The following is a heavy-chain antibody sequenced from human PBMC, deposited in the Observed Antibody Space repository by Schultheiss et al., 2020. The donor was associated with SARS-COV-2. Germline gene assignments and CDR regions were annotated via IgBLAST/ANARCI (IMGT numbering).Heavy chain of an antibody. CDR3: ARDGVRYFDWLSAGWFDP. J-gene: IGHJ5*02. V-gene: IGHV3-23*01. D-gene: IGHD3-9*01. Sequence: GGSLRLSCAASGFTFSSYAMSWVRQAPGKGLEWVSAISGSGSTIYYADSVKGRFTISRDNAKNSLYLQMNSLRAEDTAVYYCARDGVRYFDWLSAGWFDPWGQGTLVTVSS. CDR2: ISGSGSTI. CDR1: GFTFSSYA.